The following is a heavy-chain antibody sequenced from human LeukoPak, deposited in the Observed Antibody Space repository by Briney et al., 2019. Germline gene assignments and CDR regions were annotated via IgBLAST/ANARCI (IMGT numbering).Heavy chain of an antibody. D-gene: IGHD2-8*01. CDR2: MNPNSGNT. Sequence: ASVKVSCKASGYTFTSYDINWERQATGPGLEWVGWMNPNSGNTGYAQKFQGRVTMTRNTSISTAYMELSSLRSEDTAVYYCARLVGFGLYGMLVAEVYGMDVWGQGTTVTVSS. CDR1: GYTFTSYD. J-gene: IGHJ6*02. CDR3: ARLVGFGLYGMLVAEVYGMDV. V-gene: IGHV1-8*01.